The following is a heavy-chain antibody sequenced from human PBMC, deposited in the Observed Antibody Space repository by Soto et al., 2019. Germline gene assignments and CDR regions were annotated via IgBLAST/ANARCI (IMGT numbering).Heavy chain of an antibody. Sequence: QVQLVESGGGVVQPGRSLRLSCAASGFTFSSYGMHWVRQAPGKGLEWVAIISYDEINKYYADSVKGRFTISRDNSXNTLYLQMNSLRAEDTAVYYCAKSVYNWTDGFFDYWGQGPLVTVSS. J-gene: IGHJ4*02. CDR3: AKSVYNWTDGFFDY. D-gene: IGHD1-1*01. V-gene: IGHV3-30*18. CDR1: GFTFSSYG. CDR2: ISYDEINK.